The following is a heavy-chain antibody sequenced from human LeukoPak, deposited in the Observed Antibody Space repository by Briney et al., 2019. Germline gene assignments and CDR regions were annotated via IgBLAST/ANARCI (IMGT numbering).Heavy chain of an antibody. CDR2: IYHSGST. Sequence: SETLSLTCAVSGGSISSSNWWSWVRQPPGKGLEWIGEIYHSGSTYYNPSLKSRVTISVDTTKSQFSLKLTSVTAADTAVYYCAGQTTSRNYDLNWFDRWGQGTLVTVSS. CDR3: AGQTTSRNYDLNWFDR. D-gene: IGHD3-16*01. CDR1: GGSISSSNW. V-gene: IGHV4-4*02. J-gene: IGHJ5*02.